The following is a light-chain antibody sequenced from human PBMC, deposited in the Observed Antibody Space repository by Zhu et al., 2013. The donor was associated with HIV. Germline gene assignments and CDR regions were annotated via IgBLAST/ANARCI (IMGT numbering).Light chain of an antibody. CDR3: QQRSKWPLT. V-gene: IGKV3-11*01. CDR2: DAS. J-gene: IGKJ4*01. CDR1: QSVSSY. Sequence: EIVLTQSPATLSLSPGERATLSCRASQSVSSYLAWYQQKPGQAPRLLIYDASNRATGISGRFSGSGSGTDFTLTISSLEPEDFATYYCQQRSKWPLTFGGGTKVEI.